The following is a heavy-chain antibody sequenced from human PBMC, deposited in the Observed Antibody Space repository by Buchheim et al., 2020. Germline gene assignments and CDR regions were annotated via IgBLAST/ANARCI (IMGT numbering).Heavy chain of an antibody. J-gene: IGHJ4*02. CDR3: AGLGGGSYYDFWSGYSSGY. Sequence: QLQLQESGPGLVKPSETLSLTCTVSGGSISISSYYWGWIRQPPGKGLEWIGSIYYSGSTYYNPSLKSRVTISVDTSKNQFSLKLSSVTAADTAVYYCAGLGGGSYYDFWSGYSSGYWGQGTL. V-gene: IGHV4-39*01. CDR1: GGSISISSYY. D-gene: IGHD3-3*01. CDR2: IYYSGST.